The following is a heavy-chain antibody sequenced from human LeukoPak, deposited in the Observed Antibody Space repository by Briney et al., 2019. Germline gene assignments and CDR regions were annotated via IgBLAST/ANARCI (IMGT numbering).Heavy chain of an antibody. CDR3: ARDHKTKYSSSLFDY. CDR2: IIPILGIA. D-gene: IGHD6-13*01. CDR1: GGTFSSYA. J-gene: IGHJ4*02. Sequence: ASVKVSCKASGGTFSSYAISWVRQAPGQGLEWMGRIIPILGIANYAQKFQGRVTITADKSTSTAYMELSSLRSEGTAVYYCARDHKTKYSSSLFDYWGQGTLVTVSS. V-gene: IGHV1-69*04.